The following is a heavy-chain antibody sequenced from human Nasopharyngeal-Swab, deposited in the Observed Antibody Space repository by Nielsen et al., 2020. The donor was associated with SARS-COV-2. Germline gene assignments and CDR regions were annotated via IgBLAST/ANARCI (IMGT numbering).Heavy chain of an antibody. J-gene: IGHJ6*02. D-gene: IGHD2-2*01. CDR3: ARDQMVVVPAAINYYYYGMDV. V-gene: IGHV1-8*01. Sequence: ASVKVSCKASGYTFTSYDINWVRQATGQGLEWMGWMNPNSGNTGYAQKFQGRVTMTRNTSISTAYMELSSLRSEDTAVYYCARDQMVVVPAAINYYYYGMDVWGQGTTVTVSS. CDR2: MNPNSGNT. CDR1: GYTFTSYD.